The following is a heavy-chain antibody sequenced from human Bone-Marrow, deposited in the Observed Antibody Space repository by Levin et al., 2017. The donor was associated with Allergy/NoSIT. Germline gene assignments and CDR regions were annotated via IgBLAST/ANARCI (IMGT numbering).Heavy chain of an antibody. Sequence: GGSLRLSCAVSGFTFKTYAMNWVRQAPGKGLEWVSTISSSGGHRFYADSVKGRFTISRDESKTTLYLQMNGLRAEDTAIYYCAADYYADYSFDYWGQGTLVTVSS. D-gene: IGHD4-17*01. V-gene: IGHV3-23*01. CDR2: ISSSGGHR. CDR3: AADYYADYSFDY. CDR1: GFTFKTYA. J-gene: IGHJ4*02.